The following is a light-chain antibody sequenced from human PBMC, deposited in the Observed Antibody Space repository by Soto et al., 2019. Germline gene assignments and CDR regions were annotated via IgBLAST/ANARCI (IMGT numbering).Light chain of an antibody. CDR3: QQRSNWPGT. CDR1: QSVSSY. V-gene: IGKV3-11*01. Sequence: VLTQSPATLSLSPGERSTVSCRASQSVSSYLAWYQQKPGQAPRLLIYDASNRATGIPARFSGSGSGTDFTLTINSLEPEDFAVYYCQQRSNWPGTFGPGTKVDIK. CDR2: DAS. J-gene: IGKJ3*01.